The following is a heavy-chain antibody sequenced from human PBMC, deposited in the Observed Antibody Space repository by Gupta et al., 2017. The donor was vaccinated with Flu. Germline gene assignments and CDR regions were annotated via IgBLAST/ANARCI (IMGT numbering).Heavy chain of an antibody. V-gene: IGHV3-21*01. CDR1: GFTFRTYS. J-gene: IGHJ6*02. Sequence: EVQLVESGGGLVKPGGSLRLPCAASGFTFRTYSMNWVRQAPGKGLEWVSSISSSSVYTFYSDSVKGRFTISRDNAKNSLYLQMNGLTAQDTAVYYCVSSGLLDTSSWPYFGLDVWGQGTTVTVSS. CDR2: ISSSSVYT. CDR3: VSSGLLDTSSWPYFGLDV. D-gene: IGHD6-13*01.